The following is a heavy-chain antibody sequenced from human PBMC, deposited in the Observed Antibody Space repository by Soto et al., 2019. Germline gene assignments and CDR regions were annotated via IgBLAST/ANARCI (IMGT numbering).Heavy chain of an antibody. J-gene: IGHJ6*02. CDR2: ISYDGSNK. D-gene: IGHD2-15*01. V-gene: IGHV3-30-3*01. CDR3: AVRIGKLPRPYYYYGVDV. Sequence: QVQLVESGGGVVQPGRSLRLSCAASGFTFSSYAMHWVRQAPGEGLEWVAVISYDGSNKYYADSVKGRFTISRDNSKNTLYLQMNSLRAEDTAVYYCAVRIGKLPRPYYYYGVDVWGQGTPVTVSS. CDR1: GFTFSSYA.